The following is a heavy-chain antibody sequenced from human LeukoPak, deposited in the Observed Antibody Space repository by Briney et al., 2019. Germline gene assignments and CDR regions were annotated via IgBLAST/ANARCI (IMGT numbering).Heavy chain of an antibody. CDR3: ASGGYCGSTSCYPNWFDP. J-gene: IGHJ5*02. D-gene: IGHD2-2*01. Sequence: PSETLSLTCTVSGGSISSYYWSWIRQPPRKGLEWLGPIYYTVRANCHPSLKRRVTISLDTSKNPFSLKLSSVTAADTGVYYCASGGYCGSTSCYPNWFDPWGQGALVTVSS. CDR2: IYYTVRA. CDR1: GGSISSYY. V-gene: IGHV4-59*01.